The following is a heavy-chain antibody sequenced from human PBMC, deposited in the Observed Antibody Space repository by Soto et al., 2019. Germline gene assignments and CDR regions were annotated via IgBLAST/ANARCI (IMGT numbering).Heavy chain of an antibody. Sequence: SETLSLTCTVSGGSISSSSYSWVWIRQPPGKGLEWIGSIYYSGSTYYNPPLKSRVTISVDTSKNQFSLKLSSVTAADTAVYYCARLPGYCSGGSCGYYFDYWGQGTLVTVSS. CDR2: IYYSGST. V-gene: IGHV4-39*01. CDR3: ARLPGYCSGGSCGYYFDY. CDR1: GGSISSSSYS. D-gene: IGHD2-15*01. J-gene: IGHJ4*02.